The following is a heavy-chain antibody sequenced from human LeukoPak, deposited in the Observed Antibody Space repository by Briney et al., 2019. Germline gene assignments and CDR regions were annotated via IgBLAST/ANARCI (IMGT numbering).Heavy chain of an antibody. J-gene: IGHJ2*01. CDR2: IYYSGST. CDR1: GGSISSYY. CDR3: ARAWGSSWYSKNRYWYFDL. D-gene: IGHD6-13*01. V-gene: IGHV4-59*01. Sequence: KPSETLSLTCTVSGGSISSYYWSWIRQPPGKGLEWIGYIYYSGSTNYNPSLKSRVTISVDTSKNQFSLKLSSVTAADTAVYYCARAWGSSWYSKNRYWYFDLWGRGTLVTVSS.